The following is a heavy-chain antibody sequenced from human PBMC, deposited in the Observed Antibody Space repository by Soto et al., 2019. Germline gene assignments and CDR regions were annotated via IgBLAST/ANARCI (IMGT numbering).Heavy chain of an antibody. CDR1: DGSISSHY. Sequence: TSETLSLTCTVSDGSISSHYWTWIRQPPGKGLEWIGYVFYSGSTNYNPSLKSRVTISLDTSNNQFSLRLSSVTTADTAVYYCARVQNLGDYYYPMDVWGQGTTVTVSS. J-gene: IGHJ6*02. CDR2: VFYSGST. V-gene: IGHV4-59*11. CDR3: ARVQNLGDYYYPMDV. D-gene: IGHD3-3*01.